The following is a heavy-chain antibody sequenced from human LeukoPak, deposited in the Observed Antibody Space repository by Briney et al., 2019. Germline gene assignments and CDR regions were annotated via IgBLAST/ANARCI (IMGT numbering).Heavy chain of an antibody. Sequence: ASVKVSCKASGYTFTSYGISWVRQAPGQGLEWVGWISAYNSNTNYAQKLQGRVTMTTDTSTSTAYMELRSLRSDDTAVYYCARGPGYYGSGSVDYWGQGTLVTVSS. CDR1: GYTFTSYG. D-gene: IGHD3-10*01. CDR3: ARGPGYYGSGSVDY. V-gene: IGHV1-18*04. J-gene: IGHJ4*02. CDR2: ISAYNSNT.